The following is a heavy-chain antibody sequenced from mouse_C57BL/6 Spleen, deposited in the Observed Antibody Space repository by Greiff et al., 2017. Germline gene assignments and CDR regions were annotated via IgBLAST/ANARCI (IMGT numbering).Heavy chain of an antibody. V-gene: IGHV14-4*01. CDR1: GFNIKDDY. Sequence: VQLQQSGAELVRLGASVKLSCTASGFNIKDDYMHWVKQRPEQGLEWIGWIDPENGDTEYASKFQGKATITADTSSNTAYLQLSSLTSEDTAVYYCTTISHKAHWGQGTTLTVSS. CDR3: TTISHKAH. J-gene: IGHJ2*01. CDR2: IDPENGDT.